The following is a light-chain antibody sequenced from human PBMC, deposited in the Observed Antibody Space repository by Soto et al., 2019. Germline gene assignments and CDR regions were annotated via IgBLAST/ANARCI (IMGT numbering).Light chain of an antibody. CDR3: QKYNSAPRT. J-gene: IGKJ3*01. CDR2: AAS. Sequence: DIQMTQSPSSLSASVGDRVTITCRASQGISYFLAWYQQKPGKVPKLLIYAASVLQSGVPSRFSGSGSGTDFTLTISSLQPEDVATYYCQKYNSAPRTFGPWTIVDIK. CDR1: QGISYF. V-gene: IGKV1-27*01.